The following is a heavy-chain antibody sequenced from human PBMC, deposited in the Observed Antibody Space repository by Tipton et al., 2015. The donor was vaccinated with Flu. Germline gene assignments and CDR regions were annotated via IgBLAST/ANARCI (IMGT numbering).Heavy chain of an antibody. D-gene: IGHD1-1*01. Sequence: TLSLTCAVSGYSISSGYYWGWIRQPPGKGLEWIGSFHHRGNIYYNPSLNRRVTISVETSKNQFSLKLTSLTAADTAIYYCVREENDGNPGGYWGQGTLVTVSS. V-gene: IGHV4-38-2*02. J-gene: IGHJ4*02. CDR3: VREENDGNPGGY. CDR2: FHHRGNI. CDR1: GYSISSGYY.